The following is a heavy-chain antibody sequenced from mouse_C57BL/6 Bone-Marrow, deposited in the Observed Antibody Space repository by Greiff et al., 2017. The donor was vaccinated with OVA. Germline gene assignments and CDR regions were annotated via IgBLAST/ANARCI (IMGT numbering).Heavy chain of an antibody. CDR1: GYTFTSYW. V-gene: IGHV1-74*01. CDR2: IHPSDSAT. J-gene: IGHJ2*01. D-gene: IGHD4-1*02. Sequence: QVQLQQPGAELVKPGASVKVSCKASGYTFTSYWMHWVKQRPGQGLEWIGRIHPSDSATNYNQKFKGKATLTVDKSSSTAYMQLSSLTSEDSAVYYCAISSPSTGTDYWGQGTTLTVSS. CDR3: AISSPSTGTDY.